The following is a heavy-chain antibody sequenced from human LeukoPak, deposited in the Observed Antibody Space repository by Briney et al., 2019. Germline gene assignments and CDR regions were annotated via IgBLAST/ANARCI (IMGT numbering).Heavy chain of an antibody. D-gene: IGHD7-27*01. CDR1: GGSISSYY. Sequence: SETLSLTRTLSGGSISSYYWSWIRQPPGKGLEWIGYVSYSGSTNYNPSLKSRVTISVDTSKNQFSLKLSSVTAADTAVYYCARRGTWGFFDYWGQGTLVPVSS. CDR2: VSYSGST. V-gene: IGHV4-59*01. J-gene: IGHJ4*02. CDR3: ARRGTWGFFDY.